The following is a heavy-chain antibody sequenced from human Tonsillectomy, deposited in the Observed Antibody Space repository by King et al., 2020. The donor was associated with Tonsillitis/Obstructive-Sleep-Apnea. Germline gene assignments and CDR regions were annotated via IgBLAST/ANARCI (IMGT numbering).Heavy chain of an antibody. CDR2: ISGSGYST. J-gene: IGHJ4*02. Sequence: VQLVESGGGLVQPGGSLRLSCAASGFTFSSYAMNWVRQAPGKGLEWVSAISGSGYSTYYADSVKGRFTISRNNSKNTLYLQMNSLRAEDTAVYYCAKMGGTTWYYFDYWGQGTLVTVSS. CDR1: GFTFSSYA. D-gene: IGHD6-13*01. V-gene: IGHV3-23*04. CDR3: AKMGGTTWYYFDY.